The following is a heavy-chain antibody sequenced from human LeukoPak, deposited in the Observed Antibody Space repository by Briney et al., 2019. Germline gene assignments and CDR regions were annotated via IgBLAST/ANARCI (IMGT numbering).Heavy chain of an antibody. CDR3: AKDPVEYYYGLNGYFDY. Sequence: GGSLRLSCAASGFTFSSYAMSWVRQAPGKGLEWVSAISGSGGSTYYADSVKGRFTISRDNSKNTLYLQMNSLGAEDTAVYYCAKDPVEYYYGLNGYFDYWGQGTLVTVSS. J-gene: IGHJ4*02. D-gene: IGHD3-10*01. V-gene: IGHV3-23*01. CDR2: ISGSGGST. CDR1: GFTFSSYA.